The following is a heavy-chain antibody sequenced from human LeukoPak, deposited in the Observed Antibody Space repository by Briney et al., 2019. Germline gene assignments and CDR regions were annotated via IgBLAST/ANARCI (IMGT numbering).Heavy chain of an antibody. J-gene: IGHJ4*02. V-gene: IGHV3-43*02. CDR2: ISGDGGST. CDR1: GFTFDDSA. D-gene: IGHD3-10*01. CDR3: AKGRPHYHYFDY. Sequence: GGSLRLSCSASGFTFDDSARHWVRHAPGKGLGWVSLISGDGGSTYYADSVKGRFTISRDNSKNSLYLQMNSLRTEDTALYDCAKGRPHYHYFDYWGQGTLVTVSS.